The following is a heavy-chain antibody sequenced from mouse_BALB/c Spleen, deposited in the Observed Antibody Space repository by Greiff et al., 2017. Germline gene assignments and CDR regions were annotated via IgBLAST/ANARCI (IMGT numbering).Heavy chain of an antibody. CDR2: IWGDGST. CDR1: GFSLTGYG. CDR3: AREGTMITTWFAY. V-gene: IGHV2-6-7*01. Sequence: VKLMESGPGLVAPSQSLSITCTVSGFSLTGYGVNWVRQPPGKGLEWLGMIWGDGSTDYNSALKSRLSISKDNSKSQVFLKMNSLQTDDTARYYCAREGTMITTWFAYWGQGTLVTVSA. D-gene: IGHD2-4*01. J-gene: IGHJ3*01.